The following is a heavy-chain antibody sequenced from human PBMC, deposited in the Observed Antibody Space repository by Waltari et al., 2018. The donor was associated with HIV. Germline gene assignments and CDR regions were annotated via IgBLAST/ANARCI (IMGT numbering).Heavy chain of an antibody. CDR2: IYNSGTT. CDR1: GGAISSSNC. J-gene: IGHJ3*02. Sequence: QVQLQESGPGLVKPSGTLSLTCVVSGGAISSSNCWSLVRQPPGKGLEWIGEIYNSGTTNYNPSLKSRVAISMDQSENQFSLILNSVTAADTAMYFCARARPLLTTWAGVFDIWGRGTMVIVSS. D-gene: IGHD4-17*01. V-gene: IGHV4-4*02. CDR3: ARARPLLTTWAGVFDI.